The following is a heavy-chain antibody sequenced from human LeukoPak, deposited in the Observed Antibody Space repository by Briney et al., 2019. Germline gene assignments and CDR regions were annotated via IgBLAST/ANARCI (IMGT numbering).Heavy chain of an antibody. CDR3: AREANGDFFDY. Sequence: GGSLRLSXAASGFTFSTYEMNWVRQAPGKGLEWVSYISGTGNTIYYADSVKGRFTISRDNAKNSLYLQMNSLRAEDMALYYCAREANGDFFDYWGQGTLVTVSS. CDR2: ISGTGNTI. V-gene: IGHV3-48*03. J-gene: IGHJ4*02. CDR1: GFTFSTYE. D-gene: IGHD4-17*01.